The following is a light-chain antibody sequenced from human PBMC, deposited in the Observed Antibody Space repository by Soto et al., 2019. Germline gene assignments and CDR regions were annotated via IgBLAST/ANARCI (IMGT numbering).Light chain of an antibody. CDR2: DSY. Sequence: EIVLTQSPATLSVSPGERVTLSCRASQGIGSTLAWYRQQPGQAPGLLIYDSYIRATGIPARFSGGGSGTDFTLTISSLEPEDFAVYYCQVRSNRPTWTFGQGTKVEI. CDR3: QVRSNRPTWT. J-gene: IGKJ1*01. CDR1: QGIGST. V-gene: IGKV3D-11*01.